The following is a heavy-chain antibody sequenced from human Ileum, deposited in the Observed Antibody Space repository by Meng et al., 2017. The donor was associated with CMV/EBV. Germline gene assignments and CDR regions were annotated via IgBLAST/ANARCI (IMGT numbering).Heavy chain of an antibody. CDR2: IYTGGST. CDR3: ARGEGRPQYYFDL. D-gene: IGHD1-26*01. J-gene: IGHJ4*02. Sequence: GESLKISCVASELRVSSVYMSWIRQAPGKGLEWVSTIYTGGSTYYADSVKGRFTISRDTSGKTLFLQMNSLRAEDTAVYFCARGEGRPQYYFDLWGQGTLVTVSS. CDR1: ELRVSSVY. V-gene: IGHV3-53*01.